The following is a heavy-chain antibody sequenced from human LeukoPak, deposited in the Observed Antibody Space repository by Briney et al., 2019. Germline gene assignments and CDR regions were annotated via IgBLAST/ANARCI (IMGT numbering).Heavy chain of an antibody. V-gene: IGHV3-11*01. Sequence: GGSLRLCCAASGFTFSDYYMSWIRQAPGKGLEWVSYISSSGSTIYYADSVKGRFTISRDNAKNSLYLQMNSLRAEDTAVYYCARGDSGSPRHYYYYGMDVWGQGTTVTVSS. CDR2: ISSSGSTI. CDR1: GFTFSDYY. D-gene: IGHD6-6*01. CDR3: ARGDSGSPRHYYYYGMDV. J-gene: IGHJ6*02.